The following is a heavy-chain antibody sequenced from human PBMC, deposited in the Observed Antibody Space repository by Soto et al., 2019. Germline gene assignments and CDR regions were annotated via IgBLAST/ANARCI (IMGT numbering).Heavy chain of an antibody. CDR1: GFTFRNAW. D-gene: IGHD3-22*01. V-gene: IGHV3-15*01. Sequence: GGSLRLSCAASGFTFRNAWMSWVRQAPGKGLEWVGRIKSKTDGGTTDYAAPVKGRFTISRDDSKNTLYLQMNSLKTEDTAVYYCTTQLYYYDSSGYPVTHDYWGQGTLVTVSS. J-gene: IGHJ4*02. CDR3: TTQLYYYDSSGYPVTHDY. CDR2: IKSKTDGGTT.